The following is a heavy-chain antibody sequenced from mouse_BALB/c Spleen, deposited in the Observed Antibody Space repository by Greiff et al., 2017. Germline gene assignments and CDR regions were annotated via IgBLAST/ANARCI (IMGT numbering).Heavy chain of an antibody. J-gene: IGHJ3*01. V-gene: IGHV2-6-5*01. D-gene: IGHD1-1*01. CDR1: GFSLTDYG. CDR3: AKHYCGSSSWFAY. CDR2: IWGGGST. Sequence: VKLVESGPGLVAPSQSLSITCTVSGFSLTDYGVSWIRQPPGKGLEWLGVIWGGGSTYYNSALKSRLSISKDNSTSQVFLKMNSLQTDDTAMYYCAKHYCGSSSWFAYWGQGTLVTVSA.